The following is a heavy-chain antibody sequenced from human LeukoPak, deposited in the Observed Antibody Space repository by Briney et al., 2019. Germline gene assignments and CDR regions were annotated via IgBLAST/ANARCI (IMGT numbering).Heavy chain of an antibody. J-gene: IGHJ4*02. Sequence: GESLKISCKGLGYNFPIYWIGWVRQMPGKGLEWMGIIYPGDSDTRYSPSFQGQVIISADKSISTAYLQWSSLKASDTAMYYCARAEREGAEYWGQGTLVTVSS. CDR1: GYNFPIYW. V-gene: IGHV5-51*01. D-gene: IGHD1-26*01. CDR3: ARAEREGAEY. CDR2: IYPGDSDT.